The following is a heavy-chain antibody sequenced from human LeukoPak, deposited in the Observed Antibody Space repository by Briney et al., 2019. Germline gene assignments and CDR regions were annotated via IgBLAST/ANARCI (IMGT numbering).Heavy chain of an antibody. CDR2: ISRNSYT. CDR1: GSTISDDY. J-gene: IGHJ4*02. D-gene: IGHD6-13*01. V-gene: IGHV3-11*06. Sequence: GGSLRLSCAASGSTISDDYMSWGRQAPGKGLEWVSYISRNSYTNYADSVKGRFTISREHAKNSLYLQMASLRAEDTAVYYCARMGRAAVGAYYFNYWGQGTLVAVSS. CDR3: ARMGRAAVGAYYFNY.